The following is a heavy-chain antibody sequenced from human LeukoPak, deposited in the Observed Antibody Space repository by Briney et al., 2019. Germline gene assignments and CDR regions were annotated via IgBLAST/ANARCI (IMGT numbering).Heavy chain of an antibody. CDR1: GFTFSSYA. Sequence: GGSLRLSCAASGFTFSSYAMSWVRQAPGKGLEWVSAISGSGGSTNYADSVKGRFTISRDNAKNSVYLQMNSLRAEDTAVYYCARGGGSGRYGLPFDHWGQGTLVTVSS. D-gene: IGHD6-13*01. J-gene: IGHJ4*02. V-gene: IGHV3-23*01. CDR3: ARGGGSGRYGLPFDH. CDR2: ISGSGGST.